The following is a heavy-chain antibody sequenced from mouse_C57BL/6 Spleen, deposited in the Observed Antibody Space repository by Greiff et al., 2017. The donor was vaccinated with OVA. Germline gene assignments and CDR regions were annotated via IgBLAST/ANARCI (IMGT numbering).Heavy chain of an antibody. Sequence: VKLVESGAELVKPGASVKMSCKASGYTFTSYWITWVKQRPGQGLEWIGDIYPGSGSTNYNEKFKSKATLTVDTSSSTAYMQLSSLTSEDSAVYYCARTDYYSNYPFDYWGQGTTLTVSS. J-gene: IGHJ2*01. V-gene: IGHV1-55*01. CDR2: IYPGSGST. D-gene: IGHD2-5*01. CDR1: GYTFTSYW. CDR3: ARTDYYSNYPFDY.